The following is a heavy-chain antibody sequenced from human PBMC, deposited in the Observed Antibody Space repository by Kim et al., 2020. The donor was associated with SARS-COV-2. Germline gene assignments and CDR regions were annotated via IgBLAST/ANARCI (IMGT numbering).Heavy chain of an antibody. CDR2: INTSGTT. D-gene: IGHD3-10*01. Sequence: SETLSLTCTVSDGSIISTYYWSWIRQPAGKGLEWIGRINTSGTTNYNPSLKSRVSMSVDTSKNQFSLKLTSVTAADTALYYCARGAYGSGSLGGFDSWG. J-gene: IGHJ5*01. V-gene: IGHV4-4*07. CDR3: ARGAYGSGSLGGFDS. CDR1: DGSIISTYY.